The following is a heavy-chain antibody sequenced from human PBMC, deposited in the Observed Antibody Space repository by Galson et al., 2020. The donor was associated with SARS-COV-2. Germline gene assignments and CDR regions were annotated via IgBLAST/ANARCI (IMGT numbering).Heavy chain of an antibody. Sequence: GGSLRLSCAASGFPFSSYSMIWVRQAPGKGLEWVSSISSGSSYIYYADSVRGRFSMSRDNAKNSLYLQMNSLGVEDTAVYYCARLGGMATTPNTYYYYGMDVWGQGTTVTVSS. D-gene: IGHD3-16*01. CDR2: ISSGSSYI. CDR1: GFPFSSYS. J-gene: IGHJ6*02. V-gene: IGHV3-21*01. CDR3: ARLGGMATTPNTYYYYGMDV.